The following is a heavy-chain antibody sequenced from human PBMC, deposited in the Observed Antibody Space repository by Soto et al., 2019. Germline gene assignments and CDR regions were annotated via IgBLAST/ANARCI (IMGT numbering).Heavy chain of an antibody. CDR3: EKLRTIADKRVKKGKFDAFDI. V-gene: IGHV1-2*02. D-gene: IGHD6-13*01. CDR1: GYTFTGYY. Sequence: ASVKVSCKASGYTFTGYYMHWVRQAPGQGLEWMGWINPNSGGTNYAQKFQGRVTMTRDTSISTAYMELSRLRSDDTAVYYCEKLRTIADKRVKKGKFDAFDIWGPGTLVTVSS. CDR2: INPNSGGT. J-gene: IGHJ3*02.